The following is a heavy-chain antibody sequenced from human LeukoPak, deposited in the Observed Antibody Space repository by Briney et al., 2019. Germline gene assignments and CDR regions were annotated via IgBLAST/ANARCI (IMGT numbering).Heavy chain of an antibody. J-gene: IGHJ3*02. Sequence: ALVKVSCKASGYTFTSYGISWVRQAPGQGLEWMGWISAYNGNTNYAQKLQGRVTMTTDTSTSTAYMELRSLRSDDTAVYYCARRIEVDILTGYSNGLVSFDIWGQGTMVTVSS. V-gene: IGHV1-18*04. CDR3: ARRIEVDILTGYSNGLVSFDI. CDR1: GYTFTSYG. CDR2: ISAYNGNT. D-gene: IGHD3-9*01.